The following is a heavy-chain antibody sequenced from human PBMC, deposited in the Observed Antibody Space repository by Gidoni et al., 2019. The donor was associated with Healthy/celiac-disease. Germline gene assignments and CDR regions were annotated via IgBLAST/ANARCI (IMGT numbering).Heavy chain of an antibody. V-gene: IGHV3-48*01. D-gene: IGHD2-21*02. CDR3: ARDRSRVVTATNSFDY. J-gene: IGHJ4*02. Sequence: EVQLVESGGGLVQPGGSLRLSCAASGFPFLRYSMNWVRQAPGKGLEWVSYISSSSSTIYYADSVKGRFTISRDNAKNSLYLQMNSLRAEDTAVYYCARDRSRVVTATNSFDYWGQGTLVTVSS. CDR2: ISSSSSTI. CDR1: GFPFLRYS.